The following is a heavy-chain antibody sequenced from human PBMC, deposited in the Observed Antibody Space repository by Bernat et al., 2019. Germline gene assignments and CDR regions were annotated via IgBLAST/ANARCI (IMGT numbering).Heavy chain of an antibody. Sequence: ELQLVESGGGWVQPGGSLRLSCSDFEFTFSSYSMYWVRQAPGKGLEYVSGIGPNGNGPYYVDSVKGRFTISRDNSKDTLYLQMSSLRVEDTAVYYCVKDLHTDVDYWGQGIAVTVSS. CDR1: EFTFSSYS. CDR2: IGPNGNGP. D-gene: IGHD5-18*01. CDR3: VKDLHTDVDY. V-gene: IGHV3-64D*06. J-gene: IGHJ4*02.